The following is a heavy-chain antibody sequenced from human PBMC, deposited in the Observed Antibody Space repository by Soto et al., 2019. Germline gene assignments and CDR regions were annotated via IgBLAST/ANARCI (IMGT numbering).Heavy chain of an antibody. V-gene: IGHV3-23*01. D-gene: IGHD3-3*01. CDR3: ATGEGYYDVWSGPGPAFDI. CDR2: ISGSGGST. CDR1: GFTFSSYA. Sequence: GGSLRLSCAASGFTFSSYAMSWVRQAPGKGLEWVSAISGSGGSTYYADSVKGRFTISRDNSKNTLYLQMNSLRAEDTAVYYCATGEGYYDVWSGPGPAFDIWGQGTMVTVSS. J-gene: IGHJ3*02.